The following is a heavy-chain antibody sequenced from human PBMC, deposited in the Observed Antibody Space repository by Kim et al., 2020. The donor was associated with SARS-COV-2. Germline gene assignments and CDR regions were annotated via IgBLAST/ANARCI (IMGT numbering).Heavy chain of an antibody. J-gene: IGHJ3*02. Sequence: SVKVSCKASGGTFSSYAISWVRQAPGQGLEWMGGIIPIFGTANYAQKFQGRVTITADESTSTAYMELSSLRSEDTAVYYCARVRGTVRYFDWLPEPSGAFDIWGQGTMVTVSS. V-gene: IGHV1-69*13. CDR1: GGTFSSYA. D-gene: IGHD3-9*01. CDR2: IIPIFGTA. CDR3: ARVRGTVRYFDWLPEPSGAFDI.